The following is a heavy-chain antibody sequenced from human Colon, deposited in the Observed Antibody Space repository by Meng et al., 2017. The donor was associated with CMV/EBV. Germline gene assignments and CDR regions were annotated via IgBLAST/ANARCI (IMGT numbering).Heavy chain of an antibody. CDR3: ARAPYSGDHLTNDF. CDR1: GCTFTDYY. CDR2: INTYSGGT. V-gene: IGHV1-2*02. Sequence: ASAKVSCKASGCTFTDYYIHWMRQAPGQGLEWMGWINTYSGGTYYAQKFQGRVTMTRDTSFTTAYMELGRLTSDDTAVYFCARAPYSGDHLTNDFWGQGTLVTVSS. J-gene: IGHJ4*02. D-gene: IGHD4-11*01.